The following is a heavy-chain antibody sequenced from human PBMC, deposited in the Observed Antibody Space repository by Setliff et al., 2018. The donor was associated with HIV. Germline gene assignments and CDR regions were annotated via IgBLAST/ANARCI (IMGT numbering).Heavy chain of an antibody. Sequence: PGGSLRLSCAASGFSFSAHAMSWVRRAPGKGLEWLSVVLRGGSPTYYADSVKGRFTISRDNAKNSLYLQMNSLRADDTAVYYCVREVFRSDCGDCPVSFDLWGQGTVVTVSS. CDR3: VREVFRSDCGDCPVSFDL. D-gene: IGHD2-21*01. V-gene: IGHV3-23*03. J-gene: IGHJ3*01. CDR2: VLRGGSPT. CDR1: GFSFSAHA.